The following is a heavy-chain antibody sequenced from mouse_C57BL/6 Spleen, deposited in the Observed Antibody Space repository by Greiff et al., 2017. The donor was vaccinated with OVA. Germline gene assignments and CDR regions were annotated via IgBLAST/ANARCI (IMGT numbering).Heavy chain of an antibody. Sequence: VQLQQPGAELVRPGSSVKLSCKASGYTFTSYWMDWVKQRPGQGLEWIGNIYPSDSETHYNQKFKDKATLTVDKSSSTAYMQLSSLTSEDSAVYYCARRYYGSSYPHFDYCGQGTTLTVSS. CDR3: ARRYYGSSYPHFDY. V-gene: IGHV1-61*01. CDR1: GYTFTSYW. CDR2: IYPSDSET. J-gene: IGHJ2*01. D-gene: IGHD1-1*01.